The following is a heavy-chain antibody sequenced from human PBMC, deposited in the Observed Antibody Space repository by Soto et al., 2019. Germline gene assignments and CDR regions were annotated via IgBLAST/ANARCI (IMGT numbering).Heavy chain of an antibody. D-gene: IGHD2-8*01. CDR1: GYTFTSYD. V-gene: IGHV1-8*01. CDR3: ARGVTVDY. Sequence: QVQLVQSGAEVKKPGASVKVSCKASGYTFTSYDINWVRQATGQGLEWMGWMNPNSGNTGYAQKLQGRVTMTRPTPIGTASMELSSLRPEHTAVYSCARGVTVDYWGQGPQFTVSS. J-gene: IGHJ4*02. CDR2: MNPNSGNT.